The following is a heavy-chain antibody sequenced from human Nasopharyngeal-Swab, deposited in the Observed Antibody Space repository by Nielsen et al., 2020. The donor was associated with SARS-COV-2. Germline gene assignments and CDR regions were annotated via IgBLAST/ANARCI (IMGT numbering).Heavy chain of an antibody. CDR2: ISSSGSTI. J-gene: IGHJ6*03. CDR1: GFTFSSYE. CDR3: ARDLRDYGDYGYYYYYMDV. Sequence: GGSLRLSCAASGFTFSSYEMNWVRQAPGKGLEWVSYISSSGSTIYYADSVKGRFTISRDNAKNSLYLQMNSLGAEDTAVYYCARDLRDYGDYGYYYYYMDVWGKGTTVTVSS. V-gene: IGHV3-48*03. D-gene: IGHD4-17*01.